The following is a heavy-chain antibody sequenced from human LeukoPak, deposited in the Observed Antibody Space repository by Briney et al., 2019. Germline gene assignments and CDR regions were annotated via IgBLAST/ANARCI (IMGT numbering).Heavy chain of an antibody. CDR2: IYYSGST. V-gene: IGHV4-39*01. CDR3: ARRTRQPSHFDY. D-gene: IGHD1-1*01. J-gene: IGHJ4*02. CDR1: GGSISISSYY. Sequence: PSETLSLTCTVSGGSISISSYYWGWIRQPPGKGLEWIGSIYYSGSTYYNPSLKSRVTISVDTSKNQFSLKLSSVTAADTAVYYCARRTRQPSHFDYWGQGTLVTVSS.